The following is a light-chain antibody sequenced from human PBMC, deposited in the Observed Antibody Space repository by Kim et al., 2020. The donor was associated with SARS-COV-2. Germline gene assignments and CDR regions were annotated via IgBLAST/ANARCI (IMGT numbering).Light chain of an antibody. V-gene: IGLV2-11*01. CDR1: SSDVGEYSS. J-gene: IGLJ2*01. CDR3: CSYAGSYTVV. Sequence: GQSVPFSLTGTSSDVGEYSSVSWYQHHPGKAPKLMIYDVSKRPSGVPDRFSGSKSGNTASLTISGLLAQDEADYYCCSYAGSYTVVFGGGTKLTVL. CDR2: DVS.